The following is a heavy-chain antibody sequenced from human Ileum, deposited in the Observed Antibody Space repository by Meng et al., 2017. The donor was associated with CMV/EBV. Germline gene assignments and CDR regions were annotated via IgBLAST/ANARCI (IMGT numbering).Heavy chain of an antibody. CDR3: AKQFCTTTSCYKNGLDV. J-gene: IGHJ6*02. CDR1: GGSISSYY. D-gene: IGHD2-2*02. CDR2: IYYSGIT. Sequence: SETLSLTCPVSGGSISSYYWSWIRQPPGKGLEWIGYIYYSGITNYNPSLRSRFTISVDTSKTQFSLKLSSVTAVDTAVYYCAKQFCTTTSCYKNGLDVWGQGTTVTVYS. V-gene: IGHV4-59*01.